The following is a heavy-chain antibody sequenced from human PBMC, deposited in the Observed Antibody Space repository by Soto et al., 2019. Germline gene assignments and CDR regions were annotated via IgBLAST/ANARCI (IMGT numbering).Heavy chain of an antibody. Sequence: QITLKESGPTLVKPTQTLTLTCSFSGFSLSSSAVGVGWIRQPPGKAPEWLALIYWNDDKQYSPSLKSRFTITKDTSKNQVVLTMTNMDPVDTARYHCAHGSGWRFDYWGQGILVTVSS. V-gene: IGHV2-5*01. J-gene: IGHJ4*02. CDR1: GFSLSSSAVG. CDR2: IYWNDDK. D-gene: IGHD6-19*01. CDR3: AHGSGWRFDY.